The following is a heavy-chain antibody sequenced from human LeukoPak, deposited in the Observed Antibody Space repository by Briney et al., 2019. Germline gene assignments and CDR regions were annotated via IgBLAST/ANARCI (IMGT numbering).Heavy chain of an antibody. D-gene: IGHD6-19*01. CDR3: ARSSIAVREAFDY. J-gene: IGHJ4*02. CDR2: IYYSGST. CDR1: GGSISSYY. V-gene: IGHV4-59*01. Sequence: SETLSLTCTVSGGSISSYYWSWIRQPPGKGLEWIGYIYYSGSTNYNPSLKSRVTISVDTSKNQFSLKLSSVTAADTAVYYCARSSIAVREAFDYWGQGTLVIVSS.